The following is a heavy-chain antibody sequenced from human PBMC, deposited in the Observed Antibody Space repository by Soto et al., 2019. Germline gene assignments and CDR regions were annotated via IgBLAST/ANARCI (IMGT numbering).Heavy chain of an antibody. CDR1: GFSFSSNS. CDR3: AIWPQGNFNN. J-gene: IGHJ2*01. V-gene: IGHV3-23*01. D-gene: IGHD1-1*01. CDR2: ISDSADRI. Sequence: GGSLRLSCKASGFSFSSNSMGWLRQAPEKGLDWVSSISDSADRIYYADSVRGRFTFSRDNSKNMMYLQMNSLRAEDTAVYYWAIWPQGNFNNGGRGALFTFS.